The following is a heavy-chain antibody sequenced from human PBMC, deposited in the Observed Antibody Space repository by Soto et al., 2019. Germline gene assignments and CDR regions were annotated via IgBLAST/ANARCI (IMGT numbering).Heavy chain of an antibody. J-gene: IGHJ4*02. D-gene: IGHD3-22*01. Sequence: GESLKISCKGSGYSFTSYWISWVRQMPGKGLEWMGRIDPSDSYTNYSPSFQGHVTISADKSISTAYLQWSSLKASDTAMYYCARQIYDSDSGPNFQYYFDSWGQGTLVTAPQ. CDR1: GYSFTSYW. CDR3: ARQIYDSDSGPNFQYYFDS. CDR2: IDPSDSYT. V-gene: IGHV5-10-1*01.